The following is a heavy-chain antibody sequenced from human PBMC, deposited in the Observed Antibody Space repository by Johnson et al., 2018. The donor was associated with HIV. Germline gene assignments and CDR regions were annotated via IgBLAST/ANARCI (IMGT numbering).Heavy chain of an antibody. V-gene: IGHV3-33*08. CDR1: GFTFSSYG. D-gene: IGHD1-14*01. CDR2: IWYDGSNK. J-gene: IGHJ3*02. Sequence: VQLVESGGGVVQPGRSLRLSCAASGFTFSSYGMHWVRQAPGKGLEWVAVIWYDGSNKYYADSVKGRFTISRDNSKNTLYLQMNSLKTEDTAVYYCTTGRKGTGAFDIWGQGTMVTVSS. CDR3: TTGRKGTGAFDI.